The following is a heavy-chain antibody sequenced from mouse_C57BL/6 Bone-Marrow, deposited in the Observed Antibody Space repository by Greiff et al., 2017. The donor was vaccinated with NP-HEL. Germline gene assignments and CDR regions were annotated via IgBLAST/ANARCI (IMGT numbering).Heavy chain of an antibody. CDR2: INPGNGGT. V-gene: IGHV1-53*01. Sequence: QVQLQQPGTELVKPGASVKLSCKASGYTFTSYWMYWVKQRPGQGLEWIGNINPGNGGTNYNEKFKSKATLTLDNTSSTSYMRLSSLTSEYSAVYYCARDSGYAFDFWGQGTTLTVSS. CDR3: ARDSGYAFDF. D-gene: IGHD3-2*02. J-gene: IGHJ2*01. CDR1: GYTFTSYW.